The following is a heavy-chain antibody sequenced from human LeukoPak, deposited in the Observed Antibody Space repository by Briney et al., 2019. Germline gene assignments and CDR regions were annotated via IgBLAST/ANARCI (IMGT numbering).Heavy chain of an antibody. Sequence: PGGSLRLSCAASGFTFSSYAMHWVRQAPGKGLEYVSAISSNGGSTYYANSVKGRFTISRDNSKNTLYLQMGSLRAEDMAVYYCARRPIVGATYYFDYWGQGTLVTVSS. CDR2: ISSNGGST. V-gene: IGHV3-64*01. CDR1: GFTFSSYA. J-gene: IGHJ4*02. CDR3: ARRPIVGATYYFDY. D-gene: IGHD1-26*01.